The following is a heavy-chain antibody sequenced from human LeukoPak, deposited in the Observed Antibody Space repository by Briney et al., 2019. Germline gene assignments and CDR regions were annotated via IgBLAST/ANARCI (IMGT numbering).Heavy chain of an antibody. CDR1: GFTFSSYW. V-gene: IGHV3-21*01. Sequence: GGSLRLSCAASGFTFSSYWMHWVRQAPGKGLEWVSAINSAGTYMKYADSVRGRFTISRDNARNSLYLQMYSLRAEDTAVYYCARPLGGTGGVFDIWGQGTMITVSS. J-gene: IGHJ3*02. D-gene: IGHD1-14*01. CDR2: INSAGTYM. CDR3: ARPLGGTGGVFDI.